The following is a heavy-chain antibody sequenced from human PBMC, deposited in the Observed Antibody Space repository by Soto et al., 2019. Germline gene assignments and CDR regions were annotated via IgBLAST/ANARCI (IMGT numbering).Heavy chain of an antibody. J-gene: IGHJ4*02. D-gene: IGHD6-13*01. V-gene: IGHV1-18*01. CDR1: GYTFTSYG. Sequence: QVQLVQSGAEVKKPGASVKVSCKASGYTFTSYGISWVRQAPGQGLEWMGWISAYNGNTNYAQKLQGRVTMTTDTPASTAYMELRSLRSADTAVYYCASDWAAAGPFDYWGRGTLVTVSS. CDR2: ISAYNGNT. CDR3: ASDWAAAGPFDY.